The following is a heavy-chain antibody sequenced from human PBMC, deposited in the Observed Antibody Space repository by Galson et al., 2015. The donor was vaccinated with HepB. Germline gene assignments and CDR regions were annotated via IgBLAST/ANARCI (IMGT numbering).Heavy chain of an antibody. V-gene: IGHV4-38-2*02. D-gene: IGHD6-13*01. CDR3: ARVLTASRALGPFGIAAAGPDY. J-gene: IGHJ4*01. CDR1: GYSISSGYY. CDR2: IYHSGST. Sequence: SEPLSLTCTVSGYSISSGYYWGWIRQPPGKGLEWIGSIYHSGSTYYNPSLKSRVTISVDTSKNQFSLKLSSVTAADTAVYYCARVLTASRALGPFGIAAAGPDYWGHGTLVTVSS.